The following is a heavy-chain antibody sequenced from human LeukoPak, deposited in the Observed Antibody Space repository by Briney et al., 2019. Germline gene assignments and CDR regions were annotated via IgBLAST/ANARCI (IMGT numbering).Heavy chain of an antibody. CDR2: IKEDGSEK. D-gene: IGHD3-22*01. CDR3: ARGRFNYDSSGYSSFYH. Sequence: PGGSLRLSCAASGFTFSSYWMSWVRQAPGKGLEWVANIKEDGSEKYYVDSEKGRFTISRDNAKNSLYLQMNSLRAEDTAVYYCARGRFNYDSSGYSSFYHWGQGALVTVSS. V-gene: IGHV3-7*01. CDR1: GFTFSSYW. J-gene: IGHJ4*02.